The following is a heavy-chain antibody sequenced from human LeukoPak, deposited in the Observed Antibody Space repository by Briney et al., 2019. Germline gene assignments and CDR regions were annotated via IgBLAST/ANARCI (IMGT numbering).Heavy chain of an antibody. J-gene: IGHJ4*02. D-gene: IGHD3-16*01. CDR2: TSYSGST. Sequence: KSSETLSLTCTVSGGPISGSCCYWGWIRQTPGKDLEWIGSTSYSGSTHYNPSFKSRVTVSVDTSKNQFFLNLSSVTAADTAVYYCSRTTGDSAIIAAHWGQGTLVTVSS. CDR1: GGPISGSCCY. CDR3: SRTTGDSAIIAAH. V-gene: IGHV4-39*01.